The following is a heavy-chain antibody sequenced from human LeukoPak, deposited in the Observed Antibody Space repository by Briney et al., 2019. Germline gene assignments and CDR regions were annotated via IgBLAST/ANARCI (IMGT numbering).Heavy chain of an antibody. CDR2: ISYDGSNK. V-gene: IGHV3-30-3*01. J-gene: IGHJ4*02. CDR1: GFTFSSYA. D-gene: IGHD3-10*01. Sequence: GGSLRLSCAASGFTFSSYAMHWVRQAPGKGLEWVAVISYDGSNKYYADSVKGRFTISRDNSKNTLYLQMNSLRAEDTAVYYCARDLGWVVTMVRGATGPFDYWGQGTLVTVSS. CDR3: ARDLGWVVTMVRGATGPFDY.